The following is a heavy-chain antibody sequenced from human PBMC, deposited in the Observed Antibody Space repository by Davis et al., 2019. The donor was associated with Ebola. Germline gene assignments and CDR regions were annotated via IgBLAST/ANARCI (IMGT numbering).Heavy chain of an antibody. J-gene: IGHJ6*02. V-gene: IGHV3-23*01. CDR1: GFTFSSYA. D-gene: IGHD1-7*01. CDR2: ISGSGGST. Sequence: GESLKISCAASGFTFSSYAMSWVRQAPGKGLEWVSAISGSGGSTYYADSVKGRFTISRDNSKNTLYLQMNSLRAEDTAVYYCARGLSITGTTPYGMDVWGQGTTVTVSS. CDR3: ARGLSITGTTPYGMDV.